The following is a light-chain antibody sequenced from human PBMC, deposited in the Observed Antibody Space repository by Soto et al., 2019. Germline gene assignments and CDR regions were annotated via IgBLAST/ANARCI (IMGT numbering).Light chain of an antibody. Sequence: EIVMTQSPATLSVSPGKRATLSCRASQSVSSNLAWYQQKPGQAPRLLIYGASTRATGIPARFSGSGSGTEFTLTISRLEPEDFAVYYCQQYGSSPPKTFGQGTKVEIK. J-gene: IGKJ1*01. CDR2: GAS. CDR3: QQYGSSPPKT. CDR1: QSVSSN. V-gene: IGKV3-15*01.